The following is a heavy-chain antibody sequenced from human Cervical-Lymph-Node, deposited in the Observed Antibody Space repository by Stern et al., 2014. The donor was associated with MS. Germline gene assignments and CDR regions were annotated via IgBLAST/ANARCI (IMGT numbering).Heavy chain of an antibody. CDR2: IWYDGSNP. D-gene: IGHD6-13*01. CDR3: ASAYSSSHYYFDY. V-gene: IGHV3-33*01. CDR1: GFSFSRYA. J-gene: IGHJ4*02. Sequence: DQLVESGGGVVQPGRSLRLSCAASGFSFSRYAMHWVRQAPGKGLEWVALIWYDGSNPYYADYVTCRFTISRDNFKNTLYLQMNSLRAEDTAVYYCASAYSSSHYYFDYWGQGTLVTVSS.